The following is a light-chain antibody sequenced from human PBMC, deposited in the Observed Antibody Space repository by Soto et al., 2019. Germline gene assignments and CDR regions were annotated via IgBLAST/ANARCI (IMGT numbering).Light chain of an antibody. J-gene: IGKJ2*01. CDR3: QQYGTSPQT. CDR2: GTS. Sequence: EIVLTQSPGTLSLSPGERATLSCRASQSVSSNYLAWYQQKPGQAPRLLIYGTSNRAAGIPDRFSGSGSGTDFTLTISRLEPEDFAVFYCQQYGTSPQTFGQGTKLEIK. V-gene: IGKV3-20*01. CDR1: QSVSSNY.